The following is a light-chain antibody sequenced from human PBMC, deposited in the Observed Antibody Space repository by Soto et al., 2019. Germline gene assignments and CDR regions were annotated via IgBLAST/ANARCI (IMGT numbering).Light chain of an antibody. J-gene: IGKJ3*01. V-gene: IGKV3-11*01. CDR1: QSVSSY. CDR2: DAS. CDR3: QQRSNWPLFT. Sequence: EIVLTQSPVTLSLSPGERATLSCRASQSVSSYLAWYQQKPGQRPRLLVYDASNRATGIPARFSGSGSGTDFAISISSLEPEDFAVYYCQQRSNWPLFTFGPGTKVDIK.